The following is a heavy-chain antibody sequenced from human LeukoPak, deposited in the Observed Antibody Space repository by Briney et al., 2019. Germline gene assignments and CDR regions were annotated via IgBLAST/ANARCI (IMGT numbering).Heavy chain of an antibody. Sequence: PGGSLRLSCAASGFTFSDYYMSWIRQAPGEGLEWVSYISSSGSTIYYADSVKGRFTISRDNAKNSLYLQMNSLRAEDTAVYYCARFSSGYYLDAFDIWGQGTMVTVSS. CDR3: ARFSSGYYLDAFDI. D-gene: IGHD3-22*01. J-gene: IGHJ3*02. CDR1: GFTFSDYY. V-gene: IGHV3-11*01. CDR2: ISSSGSTI.